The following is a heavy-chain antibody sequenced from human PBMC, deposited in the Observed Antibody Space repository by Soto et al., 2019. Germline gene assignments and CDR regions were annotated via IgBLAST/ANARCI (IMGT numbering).Heavy chain of an antibody. CDR3: ARGNGYSSSWYGWNWFDP. CDR2: INHSGST. V-gene: IGHV4-34*01. D-gene: IGHD6-13*01. CDR1: GGSFSGYY. Sequence: QVQLQQWGAGLLKPSETLSLTCAVYGGSFSGYYWSWIRQPPGKGLELIGEINHSGSTNYNPSLKSRVTISVDTSKNQFSLKLSSVTAADTAVYYCARGNGYSSSWYGWNWFDPWGQGTLVTVSS. J-gene: IGHJ5*02.